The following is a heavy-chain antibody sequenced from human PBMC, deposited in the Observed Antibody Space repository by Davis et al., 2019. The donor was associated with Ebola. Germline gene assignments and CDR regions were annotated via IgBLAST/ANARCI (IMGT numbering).Heavy chain of an antibody. V-gene: IGHV1-46*01. Sequence: ASVKVSCKASGYSFTSFYMHWVRQAPGQGLEWMGIINPSGADTTYAQKFQGRVTMTRDTSTSTVYMELNSLISEDMAVYFCARDRGSGFWSGFHWYFDLWGRGTLVIVSS. CDR3: ARDRGSGFWSGFHWYFDL. D-gene: IGHD3-3*01. J-gene: IGHJ2*01. CDR1: GYSFTSFY. CDR2: INPSGADT.